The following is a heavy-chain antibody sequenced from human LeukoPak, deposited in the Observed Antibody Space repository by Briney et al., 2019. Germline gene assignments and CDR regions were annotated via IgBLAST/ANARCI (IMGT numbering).Heavy chain of an antibody. CDR3: ARVSRTYYDFWSGYYTGYWYFDL. Sequence: SETLSLTCTVSGGSISSSSYYWGWLRQPPGKGLEWIVSIYYSGSTYYNPSLKSRVTISVDTSKNQFSLKLSSVTAADTAVYYCARVSRTYYDFWSGYYTGYWYFDLWGRGTLVTVSS. CDR2: IYYSGST. J-gene: IGHJ2*01. V-gene: IGHV4-39*07. CDR1: GGSISSSSYY. D-gene: IGHD3-3*01.